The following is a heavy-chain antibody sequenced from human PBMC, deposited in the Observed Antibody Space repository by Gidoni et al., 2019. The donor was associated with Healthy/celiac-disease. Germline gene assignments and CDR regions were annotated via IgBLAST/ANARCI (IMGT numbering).Heavy chain of an antibody. Sequence: QVQLQQWGAGLLKPSETLSLTCAVYGGSFSGYYWIWIRQPPGKGLEWIGEINHSGSTNYNPSLKSRVTISVDTSKNQFALKLSSVTAADTAVYYCARGKSYYDSSGYYYGWGQGTLVTVSS. CDR3: ARGKSYYDSSGYYYG. J-gene: IGHJ4*02. V-gene: IGHV4-34*01. CDR1: GGSFSGYY. CDR2: INHSGST. D-gene: IGHD3-22*01.